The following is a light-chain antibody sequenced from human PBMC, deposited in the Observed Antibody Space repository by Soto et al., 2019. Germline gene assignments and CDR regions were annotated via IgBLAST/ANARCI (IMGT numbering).Light chain of an antibody. CDR3: CSYAGTYTWV. Sequence: QSVLTQPPSASGSPGQSVTISCTGTSSDVGDYNYVSWYQQHPGKAPKLMIFEVTKRPSGVPDRFSGSKSGNTASLTISGLQAEDEADYYCCSYAGTYTWVFGGGTKVTVL. J-gene: IGLJ3*02. CDR1: SSDVGDYNY. V-gene: IGLV2-8*01. CDR2: EVT.